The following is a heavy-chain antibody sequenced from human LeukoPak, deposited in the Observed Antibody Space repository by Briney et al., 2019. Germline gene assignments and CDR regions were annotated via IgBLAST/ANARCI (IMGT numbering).Heavy chain of an antibody. CDR1: GGSISSYY. CDR2: IYYTGST. V-gene: IGHV4-39*07. J-gene: IGHJ4*02. Sequence: SETLSLTCTVSGGSISSYYWGWIRQPPGQGLEWIGSIYYTGSTNYNPSLKSRISISMDTSKNQFSLKLSSVTAADTAVYYCVRGSGGQQRLDYWGQGTLVTVSS. D-gene: IGHD6-13*01. CDR3: VRGSGGQQRLDY.